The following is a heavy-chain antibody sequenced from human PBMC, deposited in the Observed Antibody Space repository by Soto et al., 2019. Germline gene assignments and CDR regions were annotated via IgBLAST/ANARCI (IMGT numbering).Heavy chain of an antibody. CDR3: AKSFWSSGRPPLRVF. CDR2: ISYDGSNK. J-gene: IGHJ4*02. Sequence: GGSLRLSCAASGFTFSSYGMHWVRQAPGKGLEWVAVISYDGSNKYYADSVKGRFTISRDNSKNTLYLQMNSLRAEDTAVYYCAKSFWSSGRPPLRVFWGPGTLVTVAS. V-gene: IGHV3-30*18. D-gene: IGHD6-19*01. CDR1: GFTFSSYG.